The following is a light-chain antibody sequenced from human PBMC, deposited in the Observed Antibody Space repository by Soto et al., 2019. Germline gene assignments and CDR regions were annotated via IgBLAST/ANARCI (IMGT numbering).Light chain of an antibody. J-gene: IGKJ2*01. Sequence: EIVMTQSPATLSVSPGEGATLSCRASQNIKSDLAWYQQKPGQAPRLLIYAASTRATGIPVRFSGSGSGTEFTLTISSLQSEDFAVYYCQQYSSWPPKYTFGQGTKLEIK. CDR2: AAS. CDR1: QNIKSD. V-gene: IGKV3D-15*01. CDR3: QQYSSWPPKYT.